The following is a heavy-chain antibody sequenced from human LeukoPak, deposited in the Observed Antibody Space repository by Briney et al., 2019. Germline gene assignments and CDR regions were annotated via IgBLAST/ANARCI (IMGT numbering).Heavy chain of an antibody. V-gene: IGHV3-23*01. CDR2: ISGSGGST. J-gene: IGHJ3*02. Sequence: HPGGSLRLSCAASGFTFSSYAMSWVRQAPGKGLEWVSAISGSGGSTYYADSVKGRFTISRDNSKNTLYLQMNSLRAEDTAVYYCARTAYYYDSSGYYDAFDIWGQGTMVTVSS. D-gene: IGHD3-22*01. CDR1: GFTFSSYA. CDR3: ARTAYYYDSSGYYDAFDI.